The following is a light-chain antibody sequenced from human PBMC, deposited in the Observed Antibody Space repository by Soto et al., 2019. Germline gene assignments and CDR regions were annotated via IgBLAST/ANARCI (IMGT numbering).Light chain of an antibody. CDR2: GAS. CDR3: QQYNNWPRT. Sequence: EIVLTQSPGTLSLSPGERATLSCRSSQSVSSSYLAWYQQKPGQAPRLLIYGASTRATGIPARFSGSGSGTEFTLTISSLQSEDFAVYYCQQYNNWPRTFGQGTLLEIK. CDR1: QSVSSSY. J-gene: IGKJ5*01. V-gene: IGKV3-15*01.